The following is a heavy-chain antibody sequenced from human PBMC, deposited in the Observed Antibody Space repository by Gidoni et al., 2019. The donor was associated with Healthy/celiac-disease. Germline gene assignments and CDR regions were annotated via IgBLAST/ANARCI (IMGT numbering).Heavy chain of an antibody. CDR3: ARDLLLGGDAFDI. CDR1: GFPFSSYE. V-gene: IGHV3-48*03. J-gene: IGHJ3*02. D-gene: IGHD2-15*01. Sequence: EVQLVESGGGLVQPGGSLRLSCAASGFPFSSYEMNWFRQAPGKGLEWVSYISSSGSTIYYADSVKGRFTISRDNAKNSLYLQMNSLRAEDTAVYYCARDLLLGGDAFDIWGQGTMVTVSS. CDR2: ISSSGSTI.